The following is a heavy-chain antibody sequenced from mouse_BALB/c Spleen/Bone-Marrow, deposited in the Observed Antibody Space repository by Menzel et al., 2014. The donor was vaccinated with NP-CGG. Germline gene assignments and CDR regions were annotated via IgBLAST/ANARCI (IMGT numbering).Heavy chain of an antibody. CDR2: ISYSGST. CDR3: ARPSYDYDLAWFAY. J-gene: IGHJ3*01. CDR1: GDSITSGY. V-gene: IGHV3-8*02. D-gene: IGHD2-4*01. Sequence: EVQLQQSGPSLVKPSQTLSLTCSVTGDSITSGYWNWIRKFPGNKLEYMGYISYSGSTYYNPSLKSRIPITRDTTKNQYYLQLNSVTTEDTATYYCARPSYDYDLAWFAYWGQGTLVTVSA.